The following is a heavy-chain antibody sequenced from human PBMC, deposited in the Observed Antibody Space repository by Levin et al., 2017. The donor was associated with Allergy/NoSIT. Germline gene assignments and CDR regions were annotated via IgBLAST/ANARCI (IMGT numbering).Heavy chain of an antibody. J-gene: IGHJ4*02. Sequence: SQTLSLTCAVSGYSINSGYYWGWIRQPPGMGMEWIGSVHHSVSSNYNPSLKSRVTISVDTSKKQFSLKLSSVTAADTAVYYCARWYSSSGYFDYWGQGTPVTVSS. D-gene: IGHD6-13*01. V-gene: IGHV4-38-2*01. CDR2: VHHSVSS. CDR3: ARWYSSSGYFDY. CDR1: GYSINSGYY.